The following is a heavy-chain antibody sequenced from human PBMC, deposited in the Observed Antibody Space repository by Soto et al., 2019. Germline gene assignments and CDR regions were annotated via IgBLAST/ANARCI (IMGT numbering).Heavy chain of an antibody. Sequence: EVQLVESGGGLVKPGGCLRLSCSASGFTFSSYSMNWVRQAPGKGLEWVSSISSSRSYIYYADSVKGRFTISRDHAKNSLYLQMNSLRAEDTAVEYCARGLNYFDYWGQGTLVTVSS. V-gene: IGHV3-21*01. CDR2: ISSSRSYI. CDR1: GFTFSSYS. J-gene: IGHJ4*02. CDR3: ARGLNYFDY.